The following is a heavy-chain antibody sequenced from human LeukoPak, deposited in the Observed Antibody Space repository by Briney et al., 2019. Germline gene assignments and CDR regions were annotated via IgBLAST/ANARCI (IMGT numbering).Heavy chain of an antibody. V-gene: IGHV3-23*01. CDR2: ISGCGGST. CDR3: AKDPSFGPALY. D-gene: IGHD2-2*01. J-gene: IGHJ4*02. CDR1: GVTFSSYA. Sequence: GGSLRLSCAASGVTFSSYAMSWVRQAPGKGLEWVSAISGCGGSTYYADSVKGRFTISRDNSKNTLYLQMNSLRAEDKAVYYCAKDPSFGPALYWGQGTLVTVSS.